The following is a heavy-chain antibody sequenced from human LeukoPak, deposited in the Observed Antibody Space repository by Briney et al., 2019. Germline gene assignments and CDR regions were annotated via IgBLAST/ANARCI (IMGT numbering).Heavy chain of an antibody. CDR2: IYSGGST. D-gene: IGHD2-15*01. CDR1: GFTVSSNY. J-gene: IGHJ4*02. V-gene: IGHV3-53*01. CDR3: ARDRPDSSLDY. Sequence: AGGSLRLSCAASGFTVSSNYMSWVRQAPGKGLEWVSVIYSGGSTYYADSVNGRFTISRDNSKNTLYLQMNSLRAEDTAVYYCARDRPDSSLDYWGQGTLVTVSS.